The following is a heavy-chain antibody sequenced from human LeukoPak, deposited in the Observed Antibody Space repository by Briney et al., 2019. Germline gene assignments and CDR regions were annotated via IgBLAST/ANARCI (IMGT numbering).Heavy chain of an antibody. V-gene: IGHV3-23*01. CDR3: ARGVEPLAANTLAY. Sequence: GGSLRLSCAASGLAFSSYAMTWVRQPPGKGLEWVSAISGSGGSTYYADSVKGRFTISRDNSKNTLYLQMNSLRAEDTAVYYCARGVEPLAANTLAYWGQGTLVTVSS. CDR2: ISGSGGST. J-gene: IGHJ4*02. CDR1: GLAFSSYA. D-gene: IGHD1-14*01.